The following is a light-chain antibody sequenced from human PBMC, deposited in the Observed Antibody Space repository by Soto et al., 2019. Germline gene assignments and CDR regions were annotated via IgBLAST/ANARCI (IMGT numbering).Light chain of an antibody. Sequence: DLQMTQSPSTLSASVGDRVTITCRASQSISGWLAWYQQKPGKAPELLIYDASSLETGVPSRFSGRESGTEFSLTISSLQPDDFATYYCQQYKTYRYTFGQGTKLEIK. CDR2: DAS. J-gene: IGKJ2*01. CDR3: QQYKTYRYT. V-gene: IGKV1-5*01. CDR1: QSISGW.